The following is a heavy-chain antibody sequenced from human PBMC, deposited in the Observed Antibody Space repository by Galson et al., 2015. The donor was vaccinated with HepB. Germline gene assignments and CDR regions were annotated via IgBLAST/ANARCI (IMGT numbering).Heavy chain of an antibody. J-gene: IGHJ4*02. CDR2: ISSSSSTI. CDR1: GFTFSSYS. V-gene: IGHV3-48*02. Sequence: SLRLSCAASGFTFSSYSMNWVRQAPGKGLEWVSYISSSSSTIYYADSVKGRFTISRDNAKNSLYLQMNSLRDEDTAVYYCARDPSTYYDSSGYPDYWGQGTLVTVSS. CDR3: ARDPSTYYDSSGYPDY. D-gene: IGHD3-22*01.